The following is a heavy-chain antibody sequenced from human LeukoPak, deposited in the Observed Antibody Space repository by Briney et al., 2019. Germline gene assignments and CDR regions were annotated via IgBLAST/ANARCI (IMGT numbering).Heavy chain of an antibody. D-gene: IGHD1-1*01. Sequence: PGGSLRLSCAASGFTFSSYWMHWVRQAPGKGLVWVSRINSDGSSTSYADSVKGRFTISRDNAKNTLYLQMNSLRAEDTAVYYCARDRATFVWNTYYYYGMDVWGQGTTVTVSS. V-gene: IGHV3-74*01. CDR1: GFTFSSYW. CDR2: INSDGSST. J-gene: IGHJ6*02. CDR3: ARDRATFVWNTYYYYGMDV.